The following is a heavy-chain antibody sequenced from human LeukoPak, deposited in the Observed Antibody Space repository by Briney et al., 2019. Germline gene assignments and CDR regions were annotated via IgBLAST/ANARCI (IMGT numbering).Heavy chain of an antibody. CDR2: IYYSGKT. J-gene: IGHJ5*01. CDR3: ARTIIAIHSALDS. Sequence: PSETLSLTCSVSGASISTSGSYWGWIRQPPGQGLVWIGNIYYSGKTYDNAALKSRVTMSVDMSKNQFSLQLNSLTAADTAVYYCARTIIAIHSALDSWGQGTLVTVSS. D-gene: IGHD2-21*01. CDR1: GASISTSGSY. V-gene: IGHV4-39*01.